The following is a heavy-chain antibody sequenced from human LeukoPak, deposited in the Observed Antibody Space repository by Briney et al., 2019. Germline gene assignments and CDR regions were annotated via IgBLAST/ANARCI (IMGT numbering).Heavy chain of an antibody. CDR1: GFTFSNYA. CDR2: ISASGATT. Sequence: GSLRLSCAASGFTFSNYAMSWVRQAPGKGLERVSVISASGATTYNADSVKGRFTISRDNSENTLYLQMNSLRADDTAVYYCAKQRSSYYDSSDYWGQGTLVTVSS. CDR3: AKQRSSYYDSSDY. J-gene: IGHJ4*02. D-gene: IGHD3-22*01. V-gene: IGHV3-23*01.